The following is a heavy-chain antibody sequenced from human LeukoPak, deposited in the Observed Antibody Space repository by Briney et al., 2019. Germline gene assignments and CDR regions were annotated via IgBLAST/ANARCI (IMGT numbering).Heavy chain of an antibody. J-gene: IGHJ3*02. V-gene: IGHV1-2*02. CDR3: ARRRVYDILTSYAFDI. CDR1: GYTFTGYY. Sequence: ASVKVSCKASGYTFTGYYMHWVRQAPGQGLEWMGWINPNSGGTNYAQKFQGRVTMTRDTSISTAYKELSSLRSDDTTVYYCARRRVYDILTSYAFDIWGQGTMVTVSS. D-gene: IGHD3-9*01. CDR2: INPNSGGT.